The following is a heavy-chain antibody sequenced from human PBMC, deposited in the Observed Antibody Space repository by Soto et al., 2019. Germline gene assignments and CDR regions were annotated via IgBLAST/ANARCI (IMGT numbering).Heavy chain of an antibody. CDR2: LSGSGGST. Sequence: GGSLRLSCAASGFSFSNYGMSWVRQAPGKGLEWVSSLSGSGGSTYYADSVKGRFTISSDNSKDTLYLQMNNLRAEDTAIFYCANYARGGLTNCFDSWGQGTLVTVSS. CDR3: ANYARGGLTNCFDS. CDR1: GFSFSNYG. V-gene: IGHV3-23*01. D-gene: IGHD3-10*02. J-gene: IGHJ4*02.